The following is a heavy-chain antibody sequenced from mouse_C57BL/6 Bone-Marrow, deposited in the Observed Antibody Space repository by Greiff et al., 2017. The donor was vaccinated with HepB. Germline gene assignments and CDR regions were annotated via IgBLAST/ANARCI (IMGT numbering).Heavy chain of an antibody. V-gene: IGHV2-6-1*01. D-gene: IGHD2-3*01. CDR3: TRHNGYFYYAMDY. Sequence: VQLVESGPGLVAPSQSLSITCTVSGFSLTSYGVHWVRQPPGKGLEWLVVIWSDGSTTYNSALKSRLSISKDNSKSQVFLKMNSLQTDDTAMYYCTRHNGYFYYAMDYWGQGTSVTVSS. J-gene: IGHJ4*01. CDR1: GFSLTSYG. CDR2: IWSDGST.